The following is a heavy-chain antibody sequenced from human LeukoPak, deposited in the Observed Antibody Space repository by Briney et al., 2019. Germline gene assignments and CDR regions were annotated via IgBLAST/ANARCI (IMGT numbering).Heavy chain of an antibody. Sequence: GGSLRLSCAASGFDFSNVWMHWVRQVPGKGLVWVSRISAEGSSANYADSVKGRLTTSRGNAKNTLYLQMNSLRAEDTAVYYCARDSGVSSSFDYWGQGTLVTVSS. J-gene: IGHJ4*02. CDR1: GFDFSNVW. D-gene: IGHD6-6*01. CDR3: ARDSGVSSSFDY. V-gene: IGHV3-74*01. CDR2: ISAEGSSA.